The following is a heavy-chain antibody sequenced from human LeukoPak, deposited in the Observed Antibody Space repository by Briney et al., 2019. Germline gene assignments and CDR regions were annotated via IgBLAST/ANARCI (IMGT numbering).Heavy chain of an antibody. CDR3: ARHGRAMDV. V-gene: IGHV4-38-2*01. D-gene: IGHD1-26*01. CDR2: IYQSGST. J-gene: IGHJ6*03. Sequence: SETLSLTCGVSGYSISGGYYWGWIRQPPGKELEWIGSIYQSGSTYYNPSLKSRVTILADRSKNQFSLKLSSVTASDTAVYYCARHGRAMDVWGKGTTVTVSS. CDR1: GYSISGGYY.